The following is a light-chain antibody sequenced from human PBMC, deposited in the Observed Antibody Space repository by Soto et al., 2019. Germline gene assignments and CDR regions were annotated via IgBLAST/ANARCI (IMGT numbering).Light chain of an antibody. Sequence: DIHMTQSPSTLSASVGDRVTITCRASQSISSWLAWYQQKPGKAPKLLIYDASSLESGVPSRFSGSGSGTEFTLTISSLQPDDFATHHCQQYNPSSLGGGPKADIK. J-gene: IGKJ4*01. CDR2: DAS. CDR1: QSISSW. CDR3: QQYNPSS. V-gene: IGKV1-5*01.